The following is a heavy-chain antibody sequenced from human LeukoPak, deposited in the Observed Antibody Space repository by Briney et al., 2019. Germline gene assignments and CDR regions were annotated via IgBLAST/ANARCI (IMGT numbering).Heavy chain of an antibody. CDR2: IREDGTEK. V-gene: IGHV3-7*01. Sequence: GGSLRLSCAASGFTFSSYWMSWVRQAPGKGLEWVANIREDGTEKNYVDSVKGRFTISRDNAKNLLYLQMNSLRAEDTAVYYCASQKENMIVVVSYFDYWGQGTLVTVSS. CDR1: GFTFSSYW. J-gene: IGHJ4*02. CDR3: ASQKENMIVVVSYFDY. D-gene: IGHD3-22*01.